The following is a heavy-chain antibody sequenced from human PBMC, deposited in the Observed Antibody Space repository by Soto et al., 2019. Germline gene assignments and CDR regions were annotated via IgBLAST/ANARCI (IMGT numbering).Heavy chain of an antibody. CDR3: ARDLITMVRGVIIKGGLGGMDV. CDR2: IKQDGSEK. D-gene: IGHD3-10*01. V-gene: IGHV3-7*01. CDR1: GFTFSSYW. Sequence: EVQLVESGGGLVQPGGSLRLSCAASGFTFSSYWMSWVRQAPGKGLEWVANIKQDGSEKYYVDSVKGRFTISRDNAKNSLYLQMNSLRAEDTAVYYCARDLITMVRGVIIKGGLGGMDVWGQGTTVTVSS. J-gene: IGHJ6*02.